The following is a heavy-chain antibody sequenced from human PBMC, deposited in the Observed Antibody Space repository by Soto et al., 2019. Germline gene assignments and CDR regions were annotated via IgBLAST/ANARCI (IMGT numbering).Heavy chain of an antibody. Sequence: QPGGSLRLSCAASGFTVSSKYMSWVRQAPGKGLEWVSVIYSGGSTYYADSVKGRFTISRDNSKNTLYLQMNSLRAEDTAVYYCARDNIPSGWSQPPYYFDYWGQGTLVTVSS. V-gene: IGHV3-66*01. D-gene: IGHD6-19*01. CDR1: GFTVSSKY. CDR2: IYSGGST. J-gene: IGHJ4*02. CDR3: ARDNIPSGWSQPPYYFDY.